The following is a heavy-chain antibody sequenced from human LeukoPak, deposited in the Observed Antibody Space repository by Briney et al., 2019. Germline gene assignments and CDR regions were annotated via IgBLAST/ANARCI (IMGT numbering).Heavy chain of an antibody. CDR3: ARGGTSGSLIY. D-gene: IGHD1-26*01. V-gene: IGHV3-30-3*01. J-gene: IGHJ4*02. Sequence: PGRSLRLSCAASGFTFSSYAMHWVRQAPGKGLEWVAVMSYDGTNKYYADSVKGRFTISRDNAKNTLYLQMNSLRAEDTALYYCARGGTSGSLIYWGQGTLVTVSS. CDR1: GFTFSSYA. CDR2: MSYDGTNK.